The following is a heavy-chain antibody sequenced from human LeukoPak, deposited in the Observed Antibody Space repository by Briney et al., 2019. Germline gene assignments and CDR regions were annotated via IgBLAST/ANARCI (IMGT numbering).Heavy chain of an antibody. D-gene: IGHD4-17*01. CDR1: GFTFSNYA. Sequence: AGGSLRLSCAASGFTFSNYAMSWVRQAPGKGLEWVSGISGSGGTSYYADSVKGRFTISRDNSKNTLYLQMNSLRVEDTAVYYCAKDHNNRRSDVLRYFDHWGQGTLVTVST. CDR2: ISGSGGTS. CDR3: AKDHNNRRSDVLRYFDH. J-gene: IGHJ4*02. V-gene: IGHV3-23*01.